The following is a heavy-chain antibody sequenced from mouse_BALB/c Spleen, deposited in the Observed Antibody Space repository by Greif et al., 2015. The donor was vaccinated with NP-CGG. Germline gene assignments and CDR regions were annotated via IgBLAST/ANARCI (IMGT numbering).Heavy chain of an antibody. CDR2: IDPANGNT. CDR3: ASSYYYGSSSNMDY. D-gene: IGHD1-1*01. Sequence: EVKLMESGAELVKPGASVKLSCTASGFNIKDTYMHWVKQRPEQGLEWIGRIDPANGNTKYDPKFQGKATITADTSSNTAYLQLSSLTSEDTAVYYCASSYYYGSSSNMDYWGQGTSVTVSS. CDR1: GFNIKDTY. J-gene: IGHJ4*01. V-gene: IGHV14-3*02.